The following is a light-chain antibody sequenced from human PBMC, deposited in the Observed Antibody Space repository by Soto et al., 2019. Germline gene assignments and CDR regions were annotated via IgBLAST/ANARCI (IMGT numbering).Light chain of an antibody. CDR3: QQRSTWPLT. CDR2: DAS. V-gene: IGKV3-11*01. Sequence: EIVLTQSPATLSLSAGESATLSCRASQSVVTYLAWYQHKPGQAPRLLIYDASNRATGIPARFSGSGSGTDFTLSISSLEPEDFAVYYCQQRSTWPLTFGGGTKVDIK. CDR1: QSVVTY. J-gene: IGKJ4*01.